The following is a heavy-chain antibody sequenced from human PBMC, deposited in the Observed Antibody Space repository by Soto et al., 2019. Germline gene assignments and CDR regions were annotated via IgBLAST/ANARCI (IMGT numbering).Heavy chain of an antibody. CDR3: ARGALGFDP. CDR1: GFSFSNYD. J-gene: IGHJ5*02. Sequence: EVQLVESGGGLVQPGGSLRLSCAASGFSFSNYDIHWVRQATGKGLEWVSGIGTAGDTYYAGSVKGRFTISRENAKNSLYLQMNGLRDGDTAVYYCARGALGFDPWGQGTLVAVSS. D-gene: IGHD6-6*01. V-gene: IGHV3-13*04. CDR2: IGTAGDT.